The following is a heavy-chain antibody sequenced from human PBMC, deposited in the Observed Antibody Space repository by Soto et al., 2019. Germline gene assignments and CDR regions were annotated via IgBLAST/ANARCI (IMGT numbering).Heavy chain of an antibody. J-gene: IGHJ6*02. CDR1: GYTFTGYY. Sequence: RASVKVSCKASGYTFTGYYMHWVRQAPGQGLEWMGWINPNSGGTNYAQKFQGWVTMTRDTSISTAYMELSRLRSDDTAVYYCARERVMITFGGVIVRFGVDVWGQGTTVTVSS. V-gene: IGHV1-2*04. CDR3: ARERVMITFGGVIVRFGVDV. CDR2: INPNSGGT. D-gene: IGHD3-16*02.